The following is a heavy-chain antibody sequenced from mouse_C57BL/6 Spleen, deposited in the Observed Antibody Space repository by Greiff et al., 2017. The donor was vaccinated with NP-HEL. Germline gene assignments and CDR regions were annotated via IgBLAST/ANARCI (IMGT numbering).Heavy chain of an antibody. D-gene: IGHD2-4*01. J-gene: IGHJ1*03. Sequence: VQLQQSGAELVKPGASVKMSCKASGYTFTTYPIEWMKQNHGKSLEWIGNFHPYNDDTKYNEKFKGKATLTVEKSSSTVYLELSRLTSDDSAVYYCARLYYDYDGGYWYFDVWGTGTTVTVSS. CDR1: GYTFTTYP. CDR2: FHPYNDDT. V-gene: IGHV1-47*01. CDR3: ARLYYDYDGGYWYFDV.